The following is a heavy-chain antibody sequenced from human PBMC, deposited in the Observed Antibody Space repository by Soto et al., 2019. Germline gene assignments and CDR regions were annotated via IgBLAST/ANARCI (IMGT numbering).Heavy chain of an antibody. CDR2: IYHSGSA. J-gene: IGHJ3*02. V-gene: IGHV4-30-2*01. CDR1: GGSISSGGYS. D-gene: IGHD3-22*01. Sequence: SETLSLTCAVSGGSISSGGYSWSWIRQPPGKGLEWIGYIYHSGSAYYNPSLKSRVTISVDRSKNQFSLKLSSVTAADTAVYYCASYDSSGSHAFDIWGQGTMVTVSS. CDR3: ASYDSSGSHAFDI.